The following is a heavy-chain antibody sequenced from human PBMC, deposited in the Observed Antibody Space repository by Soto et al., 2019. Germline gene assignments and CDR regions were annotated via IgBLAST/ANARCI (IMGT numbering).Heavy chain of an antibody. V-gene: IGHV1-18*04. CDR3: ARMGYCSGGSCYSGSGDY. CDR2: ISGYNGNT. Sequence: QVQLVQSGAEVKKPGASVKVSCKASGYTFTSYGISWVRQAPGQGLEWMGWISGYNGNTNYAQKLQGRVSMTTDTSTATAYMELRSLRSDDTAVFYCARMGYCSGGSCYSGSGDYWGQGTLVTVSS. D-gene: IGHD2-15*01. CDR1: GYTFTSYG. J-gene: IGHJ4*02.